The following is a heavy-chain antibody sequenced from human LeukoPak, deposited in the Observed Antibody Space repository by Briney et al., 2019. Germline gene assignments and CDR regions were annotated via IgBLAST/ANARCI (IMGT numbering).Heavy chain of an antibody. V-gene: IGHV1-2*02. CDR3: AREGALNCSGGSCYGDSFDY. CDR2: INPNSGGT. CDR1: GYTFTGYY. J-gene: IGHJ4*02. D-gene: IGHD2-15*01. Sequence: ASVKVSCKASGYTFTGYYMHWVRQAPGQGLEWMGWINPNSGGTNYAQKFQGMVTMTRATSISTAYMELSRLRSDDTAVYYCAREGALNCSGGSCYGDSFDYWGQGTLITVSS.